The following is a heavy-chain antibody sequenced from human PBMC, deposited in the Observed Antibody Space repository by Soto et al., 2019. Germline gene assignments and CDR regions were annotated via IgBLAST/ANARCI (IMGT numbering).Heavy chain of an antibody. Sequence: SETLSLTCAVYGGSFSGYDWSWIHQPPGKGLEWIGEINHSGSTNYNPSLKSRVTISVDTSKNQFSLKLSSVTAADTAVYYCARATLGSDCSSTSCYVGGDYMDVWGKGTTVTVSS. CDR3: ARATLGSDCSSTSCYVGGDYMDV. D-gene: IGHD2-2*01. J-gene: IGHJ6*03. V-gene: IGHV4-34*01. CDR1: GGSFSGYD. CDR2: INHSGST.